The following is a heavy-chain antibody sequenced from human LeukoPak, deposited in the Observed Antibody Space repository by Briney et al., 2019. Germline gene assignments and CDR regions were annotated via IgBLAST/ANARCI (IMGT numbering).Heavy chain of an antibody. Sequence: SESLSLTCAVYGASFNDYYWTWIRQPPGKGLEWVGEINHSGITRYKPSLKSRVTISVDTSKNKFSLNLISVTAADTAVYYCARGIYSNYDWFDPWGQGTLVTVSS. D-gene: IGHD4-11*01. CDR3: ARGIYSNYDWFDP. CDR1: GASFNDYY. CDR2: INHSGIT. V-gene: IGHV4-34*01. J-gene: IGHJ5*02.